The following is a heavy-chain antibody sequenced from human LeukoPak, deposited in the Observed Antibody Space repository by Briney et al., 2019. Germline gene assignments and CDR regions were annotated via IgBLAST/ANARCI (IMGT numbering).Heavy chain of an antibody. CDR2: TNPNTGGT. CDR1: GYSFIGYH. V-gene: IGHV1-2*02. J-gene: IGHJ4*02. D-gene: IGHD5-12*01. CDR3: ASVEMATIGFEH. Sequence: ASVKVSCKASGYSFIGYHMHWVRQAPGQGLEWMGWTNPNTGGTKYAQKFQGRVTMTRDMSISTAYMELSSLRSDDTAVYFCASVEMATIGFEHWGQGTLVTVSS.